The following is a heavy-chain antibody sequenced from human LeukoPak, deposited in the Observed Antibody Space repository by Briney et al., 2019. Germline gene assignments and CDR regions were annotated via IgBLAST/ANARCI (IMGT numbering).Heavy chain of an antibody. Sequence: SETLSLTCAVYGGSFSGYYWSWIRQPPGKGLEWIGEINHSGSTYYNPSLKSRVTISVDRSKNQFSLKLSSVTAADTAVYYCARGDNWNYVDYWGQGTLVTVSS. CDR2: INHSGST. CDR1: GGSFSGYY. D-gene: IGHD1-20*01. J-gene: IGHJ4*02. CDR3: ARGDNWNYVDY. V-gene: IGHV4-34*01.